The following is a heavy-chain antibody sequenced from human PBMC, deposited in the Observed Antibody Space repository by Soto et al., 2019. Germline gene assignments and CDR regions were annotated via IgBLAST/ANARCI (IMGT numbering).Heavy chain of an antibody. CDR3: ARDTSPFNNEIYYDALDI. CDR1: GFSFSSYA. J-gene: IGHJ3*02. V-gene: IGHV3-23*01. Sequence: GGSLRLSCAASGFSFSSYAMTWVRQAPGRGLEWVSAISGSGSPTYYADSVKGRFTISRDNSKNTLYLQMNSLRAEDTAVYYCARDTSPFNNEIYYDALDIWGQGTVVTVSS. CDR2: ISGSGSPT. D-gene: IGHD5-18*01.